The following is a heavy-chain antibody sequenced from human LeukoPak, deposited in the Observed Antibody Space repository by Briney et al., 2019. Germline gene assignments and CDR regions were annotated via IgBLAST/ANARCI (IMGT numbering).Heavy chain of an antibody. Sequence: ASVKVSCKASGYTFTSYYMRWVRQAPGQGLEWMGIINPSGGSTSYAQKFQGRVTITRDTSTSTVYMELSSLRSEDTAVYYCAMATSSYFDYWGQGTLVTVSS. J-gene: IGHJ4*02. CDR1: GYTFTSYY. CDR2: INPSGGST. V-gene: IGHV1-46*03. CDR3: AMATSSYFDY. D-gene: IGHD5-24*01.